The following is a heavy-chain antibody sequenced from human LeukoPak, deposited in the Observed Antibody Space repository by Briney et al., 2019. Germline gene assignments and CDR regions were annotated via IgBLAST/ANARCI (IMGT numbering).Heavy chain of an antibody. Sequence: ASVKVSCKVSGYTLTELSMHWVRQAPGKGLEWMGGFDPEDGETIYAQKFQGRVTMTRDTSISTAYMELSRLRSDDTAVYYCARVGMITFGGVIAPYDYWGQGTLVTVSS. CDR2: FDPEDGET. CDR1: GYTLTELS. D-gene: IGHD3-16*02. CDR3: ARVGMITFGGVIAPYDY. V-gene: IGHV1-24*01. J-gene: IGHJ4*02.